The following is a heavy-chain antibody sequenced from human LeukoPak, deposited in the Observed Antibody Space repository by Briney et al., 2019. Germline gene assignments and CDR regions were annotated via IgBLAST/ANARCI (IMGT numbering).Heavy chain of an antibody. J-gene: IGHJ6*02. Sequence: PGGSLRLSCAASGFTFSTYAMNWVRQAPGKGLEWVSYISTSSSSIYYADSVKGRLTISRDNAKNSLYLQMNSLRDEDTAVYYCARGGSGYGDYYYFYAMDVWGQGTTVTVSS. V-gene: IGHV3-48*02. CDR1: GFTFSTYA. D-gene: IGHD3-22*01. CDR3: ARGGSGYGDYYYFYAMDV. CDR2: ISTSSSSI.